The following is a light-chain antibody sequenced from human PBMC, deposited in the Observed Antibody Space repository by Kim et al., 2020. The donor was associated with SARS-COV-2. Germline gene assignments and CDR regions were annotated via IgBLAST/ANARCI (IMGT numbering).Light chain of an antibody. CDR1: SLGTFY. CDR2: AKN. V-gene: IGLV3-19*01. CDR3: QSRDNSGDLWV. Sequence: SSELTQDPAVSVALGQTVTITCQGDSLGTFYASWYQQKPGQAPTLVLYAKNTRPSGIPDRFSGSSSGDTVSLTITGAQAEDEADYYCQSRDNSGDLWVFGGGTKVTVL. J-gene: IGLJ3*02.